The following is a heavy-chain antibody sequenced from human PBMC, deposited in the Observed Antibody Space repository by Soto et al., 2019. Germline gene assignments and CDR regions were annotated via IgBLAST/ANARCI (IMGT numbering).Heavy chain of an antibody. CDR2: INPSTGST. J-gene: IGHJ4*02. CDR3: ASVYCSGGGCYSIDY. V-gene: IGHV1-46*03. D-gene: IGHD2-15*01. CDR1: GYTFTSYY. Sequence: QVQLVQSGAEVKKPGASVKVSCKASGYTFTSYYMHWVRQAPGQGLEWMGIINPSTGSTTYAQKFQGRVTMTRDTATSTVYMELSSLRSEDTAVYDCASVYCSGGGCYSIDYWGQGTLVTVSS.